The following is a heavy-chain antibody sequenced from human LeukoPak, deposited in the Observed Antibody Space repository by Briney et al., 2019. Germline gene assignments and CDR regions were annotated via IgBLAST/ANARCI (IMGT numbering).Heavy chain of an antibody. Sequence: SETLSLTCTVSGGSISSYYWSSIRQPPGKGLEWIGYIYTSGSTNYNPSLKSRVTISVDTSKNQLSLKLSSVTAADTAVYYCARSRARWFDPWGQGTLVTVSS. CDR1: GGSISSYY. J-gene: IGHJ5*02. V-gene: IGHV4-4*09. CDR2: IYTSGST. D-gene: IGHD3-10*01. CDR3: ARSRARWFDP.